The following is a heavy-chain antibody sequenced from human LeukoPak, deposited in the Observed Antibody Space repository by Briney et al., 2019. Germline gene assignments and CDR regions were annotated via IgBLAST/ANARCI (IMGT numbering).Heavy chain of an antibody. CDR3: ARQSGIRDSSGYDYYYYGMDV. J-gene: IGHJ6*02. CDR1: GGSISSYY. D-gene: IGHD3-22*01. Sequence: SETLSLTCTVSGGSISSYYWSWIRQPPGKGLEWIGYIYYSGSTNYNPSLKSRVTISVDTSKNQFSLKLSSVTAADTAVYYCARQSGIRDSSGYDYYYYGMDVWGQGTTVTVSS. CDR2: IYYSGST. V-gene: IGHV4-59*01.